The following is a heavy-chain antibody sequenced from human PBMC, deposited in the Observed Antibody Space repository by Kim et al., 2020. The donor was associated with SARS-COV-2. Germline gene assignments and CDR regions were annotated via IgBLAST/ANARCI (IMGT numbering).Heavy chain of an antibody. V-gene: IGHV5-51*01. CDR3: ARSAGPYDYYFDY. Sequence: NRPPFQGQVTISADKSTTTAYLQWSSLKASDTAMYYCARSAGPYDYYFDYWGQGTLVTVSS. J-gene: IGHJ4*02. D-gene: IGHD3-16*01.